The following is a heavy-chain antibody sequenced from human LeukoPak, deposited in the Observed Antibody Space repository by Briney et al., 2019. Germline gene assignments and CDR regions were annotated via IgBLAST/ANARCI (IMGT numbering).Heavy chain of an antibody. CDR3: TTVLNGDSTKFDY. Sequence: PGGSLRLSCAASGFTFSNAWMSWVRQAPGKGLEWVGRIKSKTDGGTTDYAAPVKGRFTISRDDSKNTLYLQMNSLKTEDTAVYHCTTVLNGDSTKFDYWGQGTLVTVSS. V-gene: IGHV3-15*01. J-gene: IGHJ4*02. D-gene: IGHD4-17*01. CDR2: IKSKTDGGTT. CDR1: GFTFSNAW.